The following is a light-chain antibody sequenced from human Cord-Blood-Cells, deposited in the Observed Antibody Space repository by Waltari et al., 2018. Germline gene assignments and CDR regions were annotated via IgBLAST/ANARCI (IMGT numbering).Light chain of an antibody. J-gene: IGKJ4*01. CDR3: QQYYSYPLT. Sequence: AIRMTQSPSSFSASTGDRVTITCRASQGISSYLACYQQKPGKAPKLLIYAASTLQSGVPSRCSGSGSGTDFTLTISLLQSEDFATYYCQQYYSYPLTFGGGTKVEIK. V-gene: IGKV1-8*01. CDR1: QGISSY. CDR2: AAS.